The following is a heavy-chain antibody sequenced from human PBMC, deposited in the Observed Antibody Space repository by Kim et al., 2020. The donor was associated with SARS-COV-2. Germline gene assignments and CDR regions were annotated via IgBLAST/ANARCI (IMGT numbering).Heavy chain of an antibody. J-gene: IGHJ6*02. D-gene: IGHD3-22*01. CDR2: ISYDGSNK. Sequence: GGSLRLSCAASGFTFSSYGMHWVRQAPGKGLEWVAVISYDGSNKYYADSVKGRFTISRDNSKNTLYLQMNSLRAEDTAVYYCAKDLESSAFHYYYYYYGMDVWGQGTTVTVSS. CDR1: GFTFSSYG. V-gene: IGHV3-30*18. CDR3: AKDLESSAFHYYYYYYGMDV.